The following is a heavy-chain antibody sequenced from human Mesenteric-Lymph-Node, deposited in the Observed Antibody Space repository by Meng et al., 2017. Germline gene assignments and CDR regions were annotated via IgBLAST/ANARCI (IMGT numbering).Heavy chain of an antibody. J-gene: IGHJ4*02. CDR2: IWYDGSNK. CDR3: AKAGDGGWELDYFDS. D-gene: IGHD3-10*01. CDR1: GFTFSSYG. Sequence: GESLKISCAASGFTFSSYGMHWVRQAPGKGLEWVAVIWYDGSNKYYADSVKGRFTISRDNSKNTLYLQMNSLRAEDTAVYYCAKAGDGGWELDYFDSWGQGTLVTVSS. V-gene: IGHV3-33*06.